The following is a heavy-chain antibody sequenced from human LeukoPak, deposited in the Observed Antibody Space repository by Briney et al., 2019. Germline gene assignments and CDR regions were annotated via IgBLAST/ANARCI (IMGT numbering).Heavy chain of an antibody. Sequence: WETLSLTCAVYGGSFSGYYWSWIRQPPGKGLEWIGDVNHSGSTNYNPSLKSRVTISVDTSKNQFSLKLGSVTAADTAVYYCARRSYYSGSVSPPRYWGQGTLVTVSS. CDR1: GGSFSGYY. V-gene: IGHV4-34*01. J-gene: IGHJ4*02. D-gene: IGHD3-10*01. CDR3: ARRSYYSGSVSPPRY. CDR2: VNHSGST.